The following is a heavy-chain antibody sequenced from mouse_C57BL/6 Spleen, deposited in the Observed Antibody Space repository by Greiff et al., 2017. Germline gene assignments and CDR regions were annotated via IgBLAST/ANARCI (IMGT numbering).Heavy chain of an antibody. CDR2: ISYSGST. CDR3: ARREGANWDAMDY. Sequence: EVKLMESGPGLAKPSQTLSLTCSVTGYSITSDYWNWIRKFPGNKLEYMGYISYSGSTYYNPSLKSRISITRDTSKNQYYLQLNSVTTEDTATYYCARREGANWDAMDYWGQGTSVTVSS. J-gene: IGHJ4*01. D-gene: IGHD4-1*01. CDR1: GYSITSDY. V-gene: IGHV3-8*01.